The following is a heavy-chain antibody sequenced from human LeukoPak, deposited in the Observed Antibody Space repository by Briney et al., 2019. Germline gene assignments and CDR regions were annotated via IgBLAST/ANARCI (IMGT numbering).Heavy chain of an antibody. J-gene: IGHJ5*02. V-gene: IGHV4-31*03. CDR2: IYYSGST. CDR3: ARDPSGWYGGSSNWFDP. D-gene: IGHD6-19*01. CDR1: GGSISSGGYY. Sequence: SETLSLTCTDSGGSISSGGYYWSWIRQHPGKGLEWIGYIYYSGSTYYNPSLKSRVTISVDTSKNQFSLKLSPVTAADTAVYYCARDPSGWYGGSSNWFDPWGQGTLVTVSS.